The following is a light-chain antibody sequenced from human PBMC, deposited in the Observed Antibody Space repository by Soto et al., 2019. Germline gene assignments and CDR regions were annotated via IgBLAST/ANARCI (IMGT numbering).Light chain of an antibody. V-gene: IGLV2-14*01. J-gene: IGLJ2*01. CDR2: EVS. CDR3: NSYTSISNIVA. CDR1: SSDVGGYNF. Sequence: QSALTQPASVSGSPGQSIAISCTGTSSDVGGYNFVSWYQQHPGKAPKLLIYEVSNRPSGVSNRLSGSKSGNTDSLTISGRQAEDEADNFCNSYTSISNIVAFGGGTKLTVL.